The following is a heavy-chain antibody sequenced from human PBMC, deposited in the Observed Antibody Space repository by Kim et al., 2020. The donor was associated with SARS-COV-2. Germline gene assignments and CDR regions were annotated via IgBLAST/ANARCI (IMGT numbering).Heavy chain of an antibody. D-gene: IGHD6-13*01. CDR3: AKHGDSSSWFNSYYGMDV. V-gene: IGHV3-23*01. Sequence: GRFTISRENSKNSLYLQLKSLRAEDTAVYYCAKHGDSSSWFNSYYGMDVWGQGTTVTVSS. J-gene: IGHJ6*02.